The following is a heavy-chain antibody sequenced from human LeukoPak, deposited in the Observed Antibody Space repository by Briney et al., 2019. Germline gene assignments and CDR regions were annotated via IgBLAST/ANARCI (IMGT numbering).Heavy chain of an antibody. D-gene: IGHD3-10*01. J-gene: IGHJ4*02. CDR3: ARDLISSYYGSGSYYKGRRSFDY. V-gene: IGHV3-30*03. CDR2: ISYDGSNK. CDR1: RFTFSTYG. Sequence: GRSLRLSCAASRFTFSTYGMHWVRQAPGKGLEWVAVISYDGSNKYYADSVKGRFTISRDNSKNTLYLQMNSLRAEDTAVYYCARDLISSYYGSGSYYKGRRSFDYWGQGTLVTVSS.